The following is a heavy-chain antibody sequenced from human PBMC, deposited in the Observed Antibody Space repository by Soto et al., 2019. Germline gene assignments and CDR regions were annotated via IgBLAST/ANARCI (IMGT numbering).Heavy chain of an antibody. D-gene: IGHD6-13*01. CDR3: ARHPERIAQIGWFDP. J-gene: IGHJ5*02. V-gene: IGHV3-48*01. CDR2: ISSSSSTI. Sequence: PGGSLRLSCAASGFTFSTYWMHWVRQAPGKGLVWVSYISSSSSTIYYADSVKGRFTISRDNAKNSLYLQMNSLRAEDTAVYYCARHPERIAQIGWFDPWGQGTLVTVS. CDR1: GFTFSTYW.